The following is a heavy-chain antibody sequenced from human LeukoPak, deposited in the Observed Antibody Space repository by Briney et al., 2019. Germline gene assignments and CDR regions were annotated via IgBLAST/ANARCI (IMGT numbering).Heavy chain of an antibody. CDR3: ARVRHYFDY. V-gene: IGHV4-61*01. CDR1: GGSISSGIYY. J-gene: IGHJ4*02. D-gene: IGHD3-16*01. CDR2: IYYSGST. Sequence: NPSQTLSLTCTVSGGSISSGIYYWSWIRQPPGKGLEWIGYIYYSGSTNYNPSLKSRVTISVDTSKNQFSLKLSSVTAADTAVYYCARVRHYFDYWGQGTLVTVSS.